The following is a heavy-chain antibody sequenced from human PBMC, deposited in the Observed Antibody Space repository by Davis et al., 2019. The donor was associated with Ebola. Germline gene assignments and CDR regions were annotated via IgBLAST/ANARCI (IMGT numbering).Heavy chain of an antibody. V-gene: IGHV5-51*01. Sequence: GGSLRLSCKGSGYNFTTFWIAWVRQVPGKGLEWVGIIYPGDFDTRYSPSFRGQVTIPVDKSTSTAFLQWGRLKATDTAIYYCATAPTGVTHPYHINQWGQGTLVTVSS. D-gene: IGHD1-14*01. CDR1: GYNFTTFW. CDR3: ATAPTGVTHPYHINQ. CDR2: IYPGDFDT. J-gene: IGHJ4*02.